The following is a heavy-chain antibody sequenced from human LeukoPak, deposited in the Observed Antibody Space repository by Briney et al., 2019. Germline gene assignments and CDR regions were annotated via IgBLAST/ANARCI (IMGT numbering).Heavy chain of an antibody. J-gene: IGHJ6*03. CDR2: ISGRGGAT. CDR3: AKNTISGGHYQYYMDV. Sequence: GGSLRLSCAASGFIFSSYAMSWVRQAPGKGLEWVSGISGRGGATYYADSVKGRFTISRDNSKNTLYLQMNSLRAEDTAVYYCAKNTISGGHYQYYMDVWGKGTTVTVSS. V-gene: IGHV3-23*01. D-gene: IGHD3-16*02. CDR1: GFIFSSYA.